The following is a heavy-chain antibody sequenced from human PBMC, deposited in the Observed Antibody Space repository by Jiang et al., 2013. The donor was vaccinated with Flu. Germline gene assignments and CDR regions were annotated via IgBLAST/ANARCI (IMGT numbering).Heavy chain of an antibody. CDR2: IYPGDSDT. D-gene: IGHD2-21*02. V-gene: IGHV5-51*01. Sequence: GAEVKKPGESLKISCKGSGYSFTSYWIGWVRQMPGKGLEWMGIIYPGDSDTRYSPSFQGQVTISADESISTAYLQWRSLKASDTAVYYCARRAAVTGGDFQHWGQGHPGHRLL. CDR1: GYSFTSYW. J-gene: IGHJ1*01. CDR3: ARRAAVTGGDFQH.